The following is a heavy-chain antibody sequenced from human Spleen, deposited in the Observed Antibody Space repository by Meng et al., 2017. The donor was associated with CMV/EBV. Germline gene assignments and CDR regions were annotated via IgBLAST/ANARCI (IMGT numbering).Heavy chain of an antibody. CDR1: GYTFTSYA. CDR2: SNAGNGNT. D-gene: IGHD2-15*01. J-gene: IGHJ4*02. Sequence: ASVKVSCKASGYTFTSYAMHWVRQAPGQRLEWMGWSNAGNGNTKYSQEFQGRVTITRDTSASTAYMELSSLRSEDMAVYYCARLYCSGAGGCYLDHWGQGTLVTVSS. CDR3: ARLYCSGAGGCYLDH. V-gene: IGHV1-3*02.